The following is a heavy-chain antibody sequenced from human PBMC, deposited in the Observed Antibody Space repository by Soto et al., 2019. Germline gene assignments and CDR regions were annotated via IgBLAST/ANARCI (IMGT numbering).Heavy chain of an antibody. J-gene: IGHJ3*02. CDR3: ARVGYYDGSGDNAFNI. V-gene: IGHV4-31*03. CDR2: IYYSGST. CDR1: GGSISSGGSY. Sequence: QVQLQESGPGLVKPSQTLSLTCTVSGGSISSGGSYWSWIRQHPGKGLEWIGYIYYSGSTYYKPSLKSRVTISVDTSKNQFSLKLSSVTAADTAVYYGARVGYYDGSGDNAFNIWCQGTMVTGSS. D-gene: IGHD3-22*01.